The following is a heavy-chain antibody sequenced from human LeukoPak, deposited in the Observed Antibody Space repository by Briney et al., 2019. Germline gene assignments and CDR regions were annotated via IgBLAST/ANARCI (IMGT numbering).Heavy chain of an antibody. CDR1: GGSFSGYY. CDR3: ARGRVTYYYGSGSYYFDY. CDR2: INHSGST. Sequence: KTSETLSLTCAAYGGSFSGYYWSWIRQPPGKGLEWIGEINHSGSTNYNPSLKSRVTISVDTSKNQFSLKLSSVTAADTAVYYCARGRVTYYYGSGSYYFDYWGQGTLVTVSS. V-gene: IGHV4-34*01. D-gene: IGHD3-10*01. J-gene: IGHJ4*02.